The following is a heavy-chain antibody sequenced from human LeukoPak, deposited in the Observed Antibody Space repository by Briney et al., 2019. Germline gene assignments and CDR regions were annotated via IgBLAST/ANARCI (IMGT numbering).Heavy chain of an antibody. Sequence: PGGSLRLSCAASGFTFSSYSMNWVRQAPGKGLEWVSSISSSSSYIYYADSVKGRFTISRDNAKNSLYLQMNSLRAEDTAGYYCARKTYSGSPWAFDIWGQGAMVTVSS. CDR3: ARKTYSGSPWAFDI. V-gene: IGHV3-21*01. CDR1: GFTFSSYS. J-gene: IGHJ3*02. CDR2: ISSSSSYI. D-gene: IGHD1-26*01.